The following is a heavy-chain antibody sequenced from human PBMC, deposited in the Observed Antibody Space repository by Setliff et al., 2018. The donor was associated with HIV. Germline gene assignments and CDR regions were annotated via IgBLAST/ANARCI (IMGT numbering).Heavy chain of an antibody. CDR2: MNPSSGNT. J-gene: IGHJ5*02. CDR3: ARDGLGRPTYSSSWRNWFDP. V-gene: IGHV1-8*02. CDR1: GYTFTSYD. Sequence: ASVKVSCKASGYTFTSYDINWVRQATGQGLEWMGWMNPSSGNTGYAQKFQGRVTMTRNTSISTAYMELSSLRSEDTAVYYCARDGLGRPTYSSSWRNWFDPWGQGTLVTVS. D-gene: IGHD6-13*01.